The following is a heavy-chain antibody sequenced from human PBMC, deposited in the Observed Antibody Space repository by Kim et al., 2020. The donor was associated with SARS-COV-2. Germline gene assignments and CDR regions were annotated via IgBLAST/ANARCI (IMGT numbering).Heavy chain of an antibody. CDR3: ARAYYDILTGYGRSYGMDV. V-gene: IGHV1-18*01. CDR2: ISAYNGNT. D-gene: IGHD3-9*01. Sequence: ASVKVSCKSSGYTFTSYGISWVRQAPGQGLEWMGWISAYNGNTNYAQKLQGRVTMTTDTSTSTAYMGLWSLRSDDTAVYYCARAYYDILTGYGRSYGMDVWGQGTTVTVSS. J-gene: IGHJ6*02. CDR1: GYTFTSYG.